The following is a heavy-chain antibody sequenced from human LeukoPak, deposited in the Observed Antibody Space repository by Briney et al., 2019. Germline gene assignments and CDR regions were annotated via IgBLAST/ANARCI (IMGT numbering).Heavy chain of an antibody. CDR1: GGTFSSYA. CDR3: AKRDNVYYYYGMDV. CDR2: IIPIFGTA. D-gene: IGHD1-14*01. Sequence: SVEVSCKASGGTFSSYAISWVRQAPGQGLEWMGGIIPIFGTANYAQKFQGRVTITADKSTSTAYMELSSLRSEDTAVYYCAKRDNVYYYYGMDVWGKGTTVTVSS. V-gene: IGHV1-69*06. J-gene: IGHJ6*04.